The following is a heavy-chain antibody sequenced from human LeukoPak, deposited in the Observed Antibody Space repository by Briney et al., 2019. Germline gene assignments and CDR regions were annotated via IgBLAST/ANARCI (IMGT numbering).Heavy chain of an antibody. D-gene: IGHD2/OR15-2a*01. V-gene: IGHV1-69*04. CDR1: GGAFSSYA. Sequence: GSSVKVSCKASGGAFSSYAISWVRQAPGQGLEWMGRIIPIFGIANYAQKFQGRVTITADKSTSTAYMELSSLRSEDTAVYYCALPKTGSGPFVDYYYYGVDVWGQGTTVTVSS. CDR2: IIPIFGIA. J-gene: IGHJ6*02. CDR3: ALPKTGSGPFVDYYYYGVDV.